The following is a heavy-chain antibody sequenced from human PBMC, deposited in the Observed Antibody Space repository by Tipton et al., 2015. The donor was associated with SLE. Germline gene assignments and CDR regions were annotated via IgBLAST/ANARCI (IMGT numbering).Heavy chain of an antibody. CDR1: GFTFSNAW. CDR2: IKSKTDGGTT. V-gene: IGHV3-15*01. J-gene: IGHJ4*02. Sequence: SLRLSCAASGFTFSNAWMSWVRQAPGKGLGWVGRIKSKTDGGTTDYAAPVKGRFTISRDDSKNTLYLQMNSLKTEDTAVYYCTTLPETHTVTTDYFDYWGQGTLVTVSS. CDR3: TTLPETHTVTTDYFDY. D-gene: IGHD4-11*01.